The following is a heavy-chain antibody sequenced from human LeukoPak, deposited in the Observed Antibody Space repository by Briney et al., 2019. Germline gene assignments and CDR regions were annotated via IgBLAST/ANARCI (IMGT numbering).Heavy chain of an antibody. Sequence: GASVKVSCTASGYTFTSYGISWVRQAPGQGLEWMGWISAYNGNTNYAQKLQGRVTMTTDTSTSTAYMELRSLRSDDTAVYYCARDRDYSNYEGSYNWFDPWGQGTLVTVSS. J-gene: IGHJ5*02. CDR2: ISAYNGNT. CDR1: GYTFTSYG. V-gene: IGHV1-18*01. CDR3: ARDRDYSNYEGSYNWFDP. D-gene: IGHD4-11*01.